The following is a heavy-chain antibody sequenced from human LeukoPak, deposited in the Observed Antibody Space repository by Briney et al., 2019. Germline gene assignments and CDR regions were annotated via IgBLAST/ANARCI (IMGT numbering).Heavy chain of an antibody. Sequence: GCSLILCCVSSEFSFICYTLQWVGQATGRCLEWVANIKQDGNDKHYVDSVKGRFTISRDNAKNSLYLQMNTLRVEDTAVYYCGRGGRGDYWGQGTLVTVSS. CDR2: IKQDGNDK. J-gene: IGHJ4*02. CDR3: GRGGRGDY. V-gene: IGHV3-7*03. CDR1: EFSFICYT.